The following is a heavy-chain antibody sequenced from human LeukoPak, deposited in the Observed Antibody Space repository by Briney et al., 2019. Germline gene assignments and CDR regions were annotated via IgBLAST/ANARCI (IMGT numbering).Heavy chain of an antibody. D-gene: IGHD5-18*01. Sequence: SEALSLTCAVYGWSFSGYYWNWIRQPPGEGLEWIWSISYSGSTKYNPSPESRVTISVDTSKNQISLKLSSVTAADTTVYYCARAPERWYSYGSYTYYYMDVWGKGTTVTVSS. CDR3: ARAPERWYSYGSYTYYYMDV. V-gene: IGHV4-59*01. CDR2: ISYSGST. CDR1: GWSFSGYY. J-gene: IGHJ6*03.